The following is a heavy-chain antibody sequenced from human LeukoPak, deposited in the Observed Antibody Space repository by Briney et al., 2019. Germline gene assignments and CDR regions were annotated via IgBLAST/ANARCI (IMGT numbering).Heavy chain of an antibody. V-gene: IGHV3-7*01. CDR2: IKEDGSRE. J-gene: IGHJ1*01. CDR3: ARDSPGYGAYVS. Sequence: GGSLRLSCAAPGFTFSTYWMTWVRQAPGKGLEWVANIKEDGSREYYVDSVKGRFAISRDNAKNSLYLQMDSLTAEDTAVYYCARDSPGYGAYVSWGQGTLVSVSS. D-gene: IGHD5-12*01. CDR1: GFTFSTYW.